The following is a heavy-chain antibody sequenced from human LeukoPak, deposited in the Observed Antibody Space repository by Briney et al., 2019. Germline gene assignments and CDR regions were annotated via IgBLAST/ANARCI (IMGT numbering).Heavy chain of an antibody. J-gene: IGHJ3*02. CDR1: RFTLSSYA. CDR2: ICSTEVAT. V-gene: IGHV3-23*01. D-gene: IGHD2-2*01. CDR3: AISRVPASFDQVFDI. Sequence: GGSLRLSCAASRFTLSSYAISWVRQAPGKGLEWVSTICSTEVATYSAHSVKGRFTISRDNSKNTVDLQMNSLRAEYTAIYYCAISRVPASFDQVFDIWGRGTMVTVSS.